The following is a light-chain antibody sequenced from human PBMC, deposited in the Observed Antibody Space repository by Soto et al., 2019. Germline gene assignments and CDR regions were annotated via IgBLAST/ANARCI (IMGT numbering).Light chain of an antibody. J-gene: IGKJ5*01. CDR3: QQYNNWPSIT. CDR1: QSVSSN. CDR2: GAS. Sequence: EIVMTQSPATLSVSPGERATLSCRASQSVSSNLAWYQQKPGQAPRLLIYGASTRATGIPARFSGSGSGTEFTLTISSLQPEDFAVYYCQQYNNWPSITFGQVTRLEI. V-gene: IGKV3-15*01.